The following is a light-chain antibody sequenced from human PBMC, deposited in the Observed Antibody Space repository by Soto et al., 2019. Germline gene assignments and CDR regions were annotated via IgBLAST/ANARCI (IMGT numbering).Light chain of an antibody. Sequence: DIGMTQSPSTLSASVGDRVTITCRASQSVSTWLAWYQQKPGKAPKLLIHKASTLEHGGPSRFSGTGSGTDFTLTISSLQPDDFATYYCHQYHIYPFTFGGGTKVEIK. CDR1: QSVSTW. CDR2: KAS. CDR3: HQYHIYPFT. J-gene: IGKJ4*01. V-gene: IGKV1-5*03.